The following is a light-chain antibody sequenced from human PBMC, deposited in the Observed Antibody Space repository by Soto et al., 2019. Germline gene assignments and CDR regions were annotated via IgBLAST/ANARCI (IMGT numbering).Light chain of an antibody. CDR3: QQYISYPWT. CDR1: QTISSW. V-gene: IGKV1-5*03. CDR2: KAS. Sequence: DIRMPQYPSTLAGSVVARVTITCRASQTISSWLAWYQQKPGKAPKLLIYKASTLKSGVPSRFSGSGSGTEFTLTISGLQPDDFATYYCQQYISYPWTFGQGTKVDIK. J-gene: IGKJ1*01.